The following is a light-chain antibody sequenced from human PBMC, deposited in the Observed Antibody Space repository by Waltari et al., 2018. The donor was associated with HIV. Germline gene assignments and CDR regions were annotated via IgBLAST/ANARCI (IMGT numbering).Light chain of an antibody. CDR3: CSYAGTSTPYV. CDR1: SSDVGSYTL. V-gene: IGLV2-23*02. CDR2: DVT. Sequence: QSALTQPASVSGSPGQPITISCTGTSSDVGSYTLLSWYQQHPGKAPQVMIYDVTKRPSGVSNRFSGSKSGNTASLTISGLQAEDEADYFCCSYAGTSTPYVFGTGTKVTVL. J-gene: IGLJ1*01.